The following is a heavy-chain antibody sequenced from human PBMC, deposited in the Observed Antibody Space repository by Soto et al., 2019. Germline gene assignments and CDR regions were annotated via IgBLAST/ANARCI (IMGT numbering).Heavy chain of an antibody. J-gene: IGHJ4*02. V-gene: IGHV3-33*01. CDR1: GFTFRNYG. D-gene: IGHD3-3*01. Sequence: QVHLVESGGGVVQPGKSLKLSCAASGFTFRNYGMHWFRQAPGRGLEWLAVIWFDESNEYYADSAKGRFIISRDNSNNTLYLQMNSLRAEDTAFDYCARGGVGFHYTTGDYWGPGTQVTVSS. CDR3: ARGGVGFHYTTGDY. CDR2: IWFDESNE.